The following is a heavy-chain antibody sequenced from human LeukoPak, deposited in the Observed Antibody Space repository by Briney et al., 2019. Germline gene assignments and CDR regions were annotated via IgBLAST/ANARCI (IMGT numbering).Heavy chain of an antibody. Sequence: PSETLSLTCAVYGGSFSGYYWSWIRQPPGKGLEWIGEINHSGSTNYNPSLKSRVTISVDTSKNQFSLKLSSVTAADTAVYYCARDRYDFWSGYNYYFDYWGQGTLVTVSS. CDR2: INHSGST. CDR3: ARDRYDFWSGYNYYFDY. CDR1: GGSFSGYY. D-gene: IGHD3-3*01. V-gene: IGHV4-34*01. J-gene: IGHJ4*02.